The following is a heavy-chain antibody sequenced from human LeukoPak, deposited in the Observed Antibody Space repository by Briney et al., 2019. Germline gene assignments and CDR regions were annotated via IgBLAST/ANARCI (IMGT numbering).Heavy chain of an antibody. V-gene: IGHV3-23*01. CDR2: IGDTT. CDR1: GFTFSTYA. J-gene: IGHJ4*02. D-gene: IGHD1-26*01. CDR3: AKAYAFVGANYFDY. Sequence: GGSLRLSCAASGFTFSTYAMSWVRQAPGKGLEWVSSIGDTTYYADSVNSRFTISRDNSKNTLYLQMNNMRAEDAAIYYCAKAYAFVGANYFDYWGQGTLVTVSS.